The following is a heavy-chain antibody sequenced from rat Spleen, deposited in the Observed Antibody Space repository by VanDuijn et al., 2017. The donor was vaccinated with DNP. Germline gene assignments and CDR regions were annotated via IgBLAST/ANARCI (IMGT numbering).Heavy chain of an antibody. D-gene: IGHD1-12*03. CDR1: GFSITSYY. Sequence: EVQLQESGPGLVKPSQSLSLTCSVTGFSITSYYWAWIRKLPGNKMEWIGYINYSGSTGYNPSLKSRISITRDTSKNQFFLQLNSVTTEDTATYYWARGNDGYYPYWYFDFWGPGTMVTVSS. J-gene: IGHJ1*01. CDR3: ARGNDGYYPYWYFDF. CDR2: INYSGST. V-gene: IGHV3-1*01.